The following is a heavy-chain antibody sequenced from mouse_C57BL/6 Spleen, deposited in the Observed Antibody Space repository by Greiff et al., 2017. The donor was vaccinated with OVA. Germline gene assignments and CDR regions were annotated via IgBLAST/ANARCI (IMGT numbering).Heavy chain of an antibody. Sequence: QVQLQQSGPELVKPGASVKISCTASGYAFSSSWMNWVKQRPGKGLEWIGRIYPGDGDTNYNGKFKGKATLTADKSSSTAYMQLSNLTSEDSAVYFCARRGVTGSYYYAMDYWGQGTSVTVSS. J-gene: IGHJ4*01. CDR2: IYPGDGDT. CDR3: ARRGVTGSYYYAMDY. CDR1: GYAFSSSW. V-gene: IGHV1-82*01. D-gene: IGHD4-1*01.